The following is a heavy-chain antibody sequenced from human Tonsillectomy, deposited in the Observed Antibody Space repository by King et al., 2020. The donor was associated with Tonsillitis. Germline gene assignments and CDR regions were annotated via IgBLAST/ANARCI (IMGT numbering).Heavy chain of an antibody. Sequence: QLVQSGAEVKKPGSSVKVSCKASGGTFSSYTFSWVRQAPGQGLEWMGAIIPLFGTPNYAQNFQGRVTITADESTSTAYMELSSLRSEDTAVYYCARDRGVPRVRVERYFESWGQGTLVTVSS. J-gene: IGHJ1*01. CDR1: GGTFSSYT. CDR2: IIPLFGTP. CDR3: ARDRGVPRVRVERYFES. V-gene: IGHV1-69*01. D-gene: IGHD3-9*01.